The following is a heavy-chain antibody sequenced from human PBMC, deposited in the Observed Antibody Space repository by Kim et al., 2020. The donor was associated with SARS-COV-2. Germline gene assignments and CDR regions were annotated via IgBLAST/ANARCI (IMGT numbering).Heavy chain of an antibody. J-gene: IGHJ6*02. CDR2: IWYDGSNK. D-gene: IGHD2-2*01. V-gene: IGHV3-33*06. CDR1: GFTFSSYG. Sequence: GGSLRLSCAASGFTFSSYGMHWVRQAPGKGLEWVAVIWYDGSNKYYADSVKGRFTISRDNSKNTLYLQMNSLRAEDTAVYYCAKDIYQLLSFSYYYYGMDVWGQGTTVTVSS. CDR3: AKDIYQLLSFSYYYYGMDV.